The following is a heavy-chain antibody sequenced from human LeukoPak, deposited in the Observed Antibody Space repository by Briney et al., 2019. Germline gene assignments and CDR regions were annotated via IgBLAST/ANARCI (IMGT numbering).Heavy chain of an antibody. CDR2: MSPNSGNT. J-gene: IGHJ5*02. Sequence: ASVKVSCKASGYTFTTYDINWVRQATGQGFEWLGWMSPNSGNTGYAQKFQGRVTMTRSTSMSTAYMELSSLKSEDTAVYYCARGPRRADFWSGYHHWFDPWGQGTLVTVSS. V-gene: IGHV1-8*01. CDR3: ARGPRRADFWSGYHHWFDP. CDR1: GYTFTTYD. D-gene: IGHD3-3*01.